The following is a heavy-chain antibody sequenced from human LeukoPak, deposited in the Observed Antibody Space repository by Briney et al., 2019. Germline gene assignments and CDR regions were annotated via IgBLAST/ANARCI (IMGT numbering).Heavy chain of an antibody. CDR1: GFTFSSYA. CDR3: AKDIYPSRGSSEFDY. Sequence: LGGSLRLSCAASGFTFSSYAMSWVRQAPGKGLEWVSAISGSGGSTYYADSVKGRFTISRDNSKNTLYLQMNSLRAEDTALYYCAKDIYPSRGSSEFDYWGQGTLVTVSS. J-gene: IGHJ4*02. V-gene: IGHV3-23*01. CDR2: ISGSGGST. D-gene: IGHD3-9*01.